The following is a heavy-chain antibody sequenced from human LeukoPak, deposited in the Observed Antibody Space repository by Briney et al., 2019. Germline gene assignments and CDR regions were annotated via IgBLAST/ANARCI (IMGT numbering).Heavy chain of an antibody. V-gene: IGHV3-30*04. CDR1: GFTFSSYA. CDR3: ATPLYCSGGSCYGYYYGMDV. D-gene: IGHD2-15*01. CDR2: ISYDGSNK. Sequence: PGGPLRLSCAASGFTFSSYAMHWVRQAPGKGLEWVAVISYDGSNKYYADSVKGRFTISRDNSKNTLYLQMNSLRAEDTAVYYCATPLYCSGGSCYGYYYGMDVWGQGTTVTVSS. J-gene: IGHJ6*02.